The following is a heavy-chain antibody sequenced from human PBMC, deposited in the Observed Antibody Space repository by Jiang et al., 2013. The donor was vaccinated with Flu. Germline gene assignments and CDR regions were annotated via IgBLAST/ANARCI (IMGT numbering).Heavy chain of an antibody. J-gene: IGHJ4*02. CDR3: ARRPLGYYYFDY. Sequence: LTCTVSGGSISGYYWGWIRQPPGKGLEWIGSAHQGGTTYYNPSLKNRVTMSVDTSTNHFSLKVISVTATDTAVYYCARRPLGYYYFDYWGQGTLVTVSS. V-gene: IGHV4-38-2*02. CDR2: AHQGGTT. D-gene: IGHD6-25*01. CDR1: GGSISGYY.